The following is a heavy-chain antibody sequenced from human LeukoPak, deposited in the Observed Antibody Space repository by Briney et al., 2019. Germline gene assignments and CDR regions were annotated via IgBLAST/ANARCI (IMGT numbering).Heavy chain of an antibody. J-gene: IGHJ3*02. CDR2: ISSSSSYI. V-gene: IGHV3-21*01. Sequence: GGSLRLSCAASGFTFSSYSMNWVRQAPGKGLEWVSSISSSSSYIYYADSVKGRFTISRDNAKNSLYLQMNSLRAEDTAAYYCARDGRATRDAFDIWGQGTMVTVSS. D-gene: IGHD1-26*01. CDR1: GFTFSSYS. CDR3: ARDGRATRDAFDI.